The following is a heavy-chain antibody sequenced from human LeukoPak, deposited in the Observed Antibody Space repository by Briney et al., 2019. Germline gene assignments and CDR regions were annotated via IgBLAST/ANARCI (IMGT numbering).Heavy chain of an antibody. Sequence: GGSLRLSCAASGFTFSSYWMSWVRQAPGKGLEWVANIKQDGSEKYYVDSVKGRFTISRDNAKNSLYLQMNSLRAEDTAVYYCAKDIGYYDSTGDYWGQGTLVTVSS. CDR1: GFTFSSYW. CDR2: IKQDGSEK. D-gene: IGHD3-22*01. CDR3: AKDIGYYDSTGDY. J-gene: IGHJ4*02. V-gene: IGHV3-7*01.